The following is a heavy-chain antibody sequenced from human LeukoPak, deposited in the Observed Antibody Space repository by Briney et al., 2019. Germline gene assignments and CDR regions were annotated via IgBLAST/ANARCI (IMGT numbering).Heavy chain of an antibody. D-gene: IGHD4-17*01. J-gene: IGHJ6*03. CDR3: ASYGDYYYYYMDV. CDR1: GFTFSSYG. CDR2: IRYDGSNK. Sequence: PGGSLRLSCAASGFTFSSYGMYWVRQAPGKGLEWVAFIRYDGSNKYYADSVKGRFTISRDNSKNTLYLQMNSLRAEDTAVYYCASYGDYYYYYMDVWGKGTTVTISS. V-gene: IGHV3-30*02.